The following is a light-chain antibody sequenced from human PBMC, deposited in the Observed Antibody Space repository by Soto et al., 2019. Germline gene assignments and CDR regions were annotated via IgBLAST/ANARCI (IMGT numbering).Light chain of an antibody. V-gene: IGLV2-14*01. CDR2: DVS. J-gene: IGLJ1*01. Sequence: QSVLTQPASVSGSPGQSITISCTGTSSDVGGYHYVSWYQQYPGKAPKVMIYDVSNRPSGVSNRFSGSKSGTTASLTISGLQAEDDADYYCSSYTSSITYVFGTGTKVTVL. CDR1: SSDVGGYHY. CDR3: SSYTSSITYV.